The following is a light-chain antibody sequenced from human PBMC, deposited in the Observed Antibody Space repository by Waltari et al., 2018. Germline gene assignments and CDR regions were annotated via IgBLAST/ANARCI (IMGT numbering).Light chain of an antibody. V-gene: IGLV2-18*02. CDR2: DRS. CDR1: RSEVGTYNR. J-gene: IGLJ2*01. CDR3: SSYTPSGTLV. Sequence: QSALTQPPSVSGSPGPSVTISCSGTRSEVGTYNRVSWYQQPPGKAPKLIICDRSSRPSGVPDRFSGSKSGSTASLTISGLQAEDEGDYYCSSYTPSGTLVLGGGTKLTVL.